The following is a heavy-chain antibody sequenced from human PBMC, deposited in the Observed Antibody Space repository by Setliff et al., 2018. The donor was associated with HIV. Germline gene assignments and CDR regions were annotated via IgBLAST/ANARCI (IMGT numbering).Heavy chain of an antibody. V-gene: IGHV4-31*01. CDR3: ARTQQTYYYDSSGYYFDY. J-gene: IGHJ4*02. D-gene: IGHD3-22*01. Sequence: LSLTCTVSGGSISSGGYYWSWIRQHPGKGLEWIGYIYYSGSTYYNPSLKSLVTISVDTSKNQFSLKLSSVTAADTAVYYCARTQQTYYYDSSGYYFDYWGQGTLVTVSS. CDR2: IYYSGST. CDR1: GGSISSGGYY.